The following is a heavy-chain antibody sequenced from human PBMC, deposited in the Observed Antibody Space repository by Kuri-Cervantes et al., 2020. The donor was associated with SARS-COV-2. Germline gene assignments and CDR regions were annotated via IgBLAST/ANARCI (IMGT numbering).Heavy chain of an antibody. CDR1: GFTFSSYA. CDR2: IYSGGST. D-gene: IGHD4-17*01. V-gene: IGHV3-23*05. CDR3: ARTTVTTGGWFDP. J-gene: IGHJ5*02. Sequence: GESLKISCAASGFTFSSYAMSWVRQAPGKGLEWVSAIYSGGSTYYADSVKGRFTISRDNSKNTLYLQMNSLRAEDTAVYYCARTTVTTGGWFDPWGQGTLVTVSS.